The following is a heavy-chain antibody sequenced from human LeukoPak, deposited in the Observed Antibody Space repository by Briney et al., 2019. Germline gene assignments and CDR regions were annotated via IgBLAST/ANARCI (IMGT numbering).Heavy chain of an antibody. V-gene: IGHV3-64D*06. J-gene: IGHJ3*02. Sequence: GGSRRLSCSASGFTFSSYAMHWVGQAPGKGLEYVSAISSNGGSTYYADSVKGRFTISRDNSKNTLYLQMSSLRAEDTAVYYCVNLGSGSYRGINEAFDIWGQGRMATVSS. CDR1: GFTFSSYA. CDR2: ISSNGGST. D-gene: IGHD3-10*01. CDR3: VNLGSGSYRGINEAFDI.